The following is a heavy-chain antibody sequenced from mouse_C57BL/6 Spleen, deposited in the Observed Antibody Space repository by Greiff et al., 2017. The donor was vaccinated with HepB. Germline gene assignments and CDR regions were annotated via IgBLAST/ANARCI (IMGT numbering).Heavy chain of an antibody. J-gene: IGHJ2*01. V-gene: IGHV1-26*01. Sequence: VQLQQSGPELVKPGASVKISCKASGYTFTDYYMNWVKQSHGKSLEWIGDINPNNGGTSYNQKFKGKATLTVDKSSSTAYMELRSLTSEDSAVYYCASRDGYYYWGQGTTLTVSS. CDR3: ASRDGYYY. D-gene: IGHD2-3*01. CDR2: INPNNGGT. CDR1: GYTFTDYY.